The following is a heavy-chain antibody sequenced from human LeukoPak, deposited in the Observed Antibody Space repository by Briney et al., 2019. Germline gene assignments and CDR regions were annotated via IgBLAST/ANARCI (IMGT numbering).Heavy chain of an antibody. CDR1: GASISSYF. Sequence: SETLSLTCTVSGASISSYFWSWIRQPPGKGLEWIGFMSYSGNTNYNPSLKSRVIISVDTSQSQFSLRLTSVTAADTAVYYCAASDSSGYAFHYWGQGTLVTVSS. CDR2: MSYSGNT. CDR3: AASDSSGYAFHY. J-gene: IGHJ4*02. D-gene: IGHD3-22*01. V-gene: IGHV4-59*01.